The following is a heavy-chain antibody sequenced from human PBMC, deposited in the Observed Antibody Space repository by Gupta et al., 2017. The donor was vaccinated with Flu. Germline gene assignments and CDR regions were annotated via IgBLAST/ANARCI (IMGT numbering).Heavy chain of an antibody. Sequence: TLRGSHMNWVRQAPGKGLEWISYIGSGGNTDYADSVKGRFAISRDDARDSVFLQMNSLREEDTALYYCARDLNWAFYFWGQGALVTVSS. CDR2: IGSGGNT. CDR1: TLRGSH. V-gene: IGHV3-48*02. CDR3: ARDLNWAFYF. J-gene: IGHJ4*02. D-gene: IGHD7-27*01.